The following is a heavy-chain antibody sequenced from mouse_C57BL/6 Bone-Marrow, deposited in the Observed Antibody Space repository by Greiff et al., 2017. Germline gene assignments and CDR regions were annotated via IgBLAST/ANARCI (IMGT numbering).Heavy chain of an antibody. CDR3: AREYAMDY. V-gene: IGHV1-82*01. J-gene: IGHJ4*01. CDR2: IYPGDGDT. CDR1: GYAFSSSW. Sequence: QVQLQQSGPELVKPGASVKISCKASGYAFSSSWMNWVKQRPGKGLEWLGRIYPGDGDTNYNGKFKGKATLAADKSSSTAYMQLSSLTSEDSAVYFCAREYAMDYWGQGTSVTVSS.